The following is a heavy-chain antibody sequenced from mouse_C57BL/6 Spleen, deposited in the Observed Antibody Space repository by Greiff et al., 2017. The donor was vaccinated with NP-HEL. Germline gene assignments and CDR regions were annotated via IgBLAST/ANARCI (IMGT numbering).Heavy chain of an antibody. Sequence: EVQRVESGGGLVKPGGSLKLSCAASGFTFSDYGMHWVRQAPEKGLEWVAYISSGSSTIYYADTVKGRFTISRDNAKNTLFLQMTSLRSEDTAMYYCAREGYYIYWYFDVWGTGTTVTVSS. CDR2: ISSGSSTI. V-gene: IGHV5-17*01. J-gene: IGHJ1*03. CDR3: AREGYYIYWYFDV. D-gene: IGHD2-3*01. CDR1: GFTFSDYG.